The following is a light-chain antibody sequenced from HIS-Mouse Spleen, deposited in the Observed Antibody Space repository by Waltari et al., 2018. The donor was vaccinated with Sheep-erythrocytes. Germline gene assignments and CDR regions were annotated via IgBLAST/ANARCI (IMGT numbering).Light chain of an antibody. CDR3: CSYAGSSTPWV. CDR1: SSDVGSYHL. V-gene: IGLV2-23*01. CDR2: EGS. J-gene: IGLJ3*02. Sequence: QSALTQPASVSGSPGQSITIYCTGTSSDVGSYHLVSWYQQQPGKAPKLMIYEGSKRPSGVSNRFSGSKSGNTASLTISGLQAEDEADYYCCSYAGSSTPWVFGGGTKLTVL.